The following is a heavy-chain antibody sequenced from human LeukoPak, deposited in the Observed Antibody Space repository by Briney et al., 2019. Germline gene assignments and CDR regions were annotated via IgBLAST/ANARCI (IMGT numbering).Heavy chain of an antibody. D-gene: IGHD3-10*01. J-gene: IGHJ4*02. V-gene: IGHV4-31*03. CDR2: IFYSGSA. Sequence: SETLSLTCTVSGGSISSGDYYWNWIPHHPENSLEWIGYIFYSGSAYYNPSLKSRVIISVDTSKNQFSVKLSSVTAAETAVYYCARGSTMIRGFDYWGQGTLVTVSS. CDR1: GGSISSGDYY. CDR3: ARGSTMIRGFDY.